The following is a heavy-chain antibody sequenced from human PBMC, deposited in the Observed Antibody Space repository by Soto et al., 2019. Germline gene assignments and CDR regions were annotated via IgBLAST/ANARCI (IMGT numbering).Heavy chain of an antibody. CDR2: IYYSGNT. CDR3: ARDRLMATAGTARHYFGLDV. J-gene: IGHJ6*02. V-gene: IGHV4-31*03. CDR1: GGSIRSGGYY. D-gene: IGHD5-18*01. Sequence: SETLSLTCTVSGGSIRSGGYYWSWVRQNPRKGLEWIGNIYYSGNTYYNPSLKGRLTISVDTSKNQFSLNLSSVTAADTAVYYCARDRLMATAGTARHYFGLDVWGQGTTVTVSS.